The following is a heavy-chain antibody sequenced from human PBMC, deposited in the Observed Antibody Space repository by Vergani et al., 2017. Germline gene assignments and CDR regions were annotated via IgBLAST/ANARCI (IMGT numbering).Heavy chain of an antibody. CDR3: AKRGSGVVNGEGV. V-gene: IGHV3-15*01. CDR2: IRPKTDGETT. Sequence: EVQPVESGGGLVKPGGSLRLSCTTSGFTFSSAWMSWVRQAPGKGLEWVARIRPKTDGETTDYAAPVKGRFTISRDDSKNTLYLQMNSLKTEDTAVYYCAKRGSGVVNGEGVWGKGTTVTVSS. CDR1: GFTFSSAW. D-gene: IGHD3-3*01. J-gene: IGHJ6*04.